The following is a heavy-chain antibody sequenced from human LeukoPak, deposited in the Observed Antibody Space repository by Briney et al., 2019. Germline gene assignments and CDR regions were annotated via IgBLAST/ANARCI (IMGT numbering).Heavy chain of an antibody. CDR1: GGSISSYY. V-gene: IGHV4-59*01. CDR3: ARDPGSSEGNWFDP. CDR2: IYYSGST. Sequence: SETLSLTCTVSGGSISSYYWSWTRQPPGKGLEWIGYIYYSGSTNYNPSLKSRVTISVDTSKNQFSLKLSSVTAADTAVYYCARDPGSSEGNWFDPWGQGTLVTVSS. D-gene: IGHD6-6*01. J-gene: IGHJ5*02.